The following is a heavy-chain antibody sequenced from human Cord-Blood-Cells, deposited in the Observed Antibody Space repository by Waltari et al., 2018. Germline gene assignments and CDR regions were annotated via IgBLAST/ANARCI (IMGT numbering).Heavy chain of an antibody. D-gene: IGHD2-15*01. Sequence: EVQLVESGGGLVQPGRSLRLSCAASGFTFDDYAMHWVRQAPGKGLEWVSGISWNSGSIGYADSVKGRFTISRDNAKNSLYLQMNSLRAEDTALYYCAKDPSLGYCSGGSCLHPYYFDYWGQGTLVTVSS. CDR2: ISWNSGSI. CDR3: AKDPSLGYCSGGSCLHPYYFDY. J-gene: IGHJ4*02. V-gene: IGHV3-9*01. CDR1: GFTFDDYA.